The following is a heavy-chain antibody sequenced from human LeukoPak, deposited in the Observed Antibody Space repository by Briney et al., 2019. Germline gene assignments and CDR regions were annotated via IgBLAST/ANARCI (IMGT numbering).Heavy chain of an antibody. CDR1: RFTFRNYE. J-gene: IGHJ4*02. V-gene: IGHV3-7*03. CDR2: IKADGGEK. CDR3: ARVQQYDKFDY. D-gene: IGHD3-22*01. Sequence: PGGSLRLSCAASRFTFRNYEMNWFRQTPGKGLEWVAKIKADGGEKDHVASVKGRFTISRDNAKNSLYLQMNSLRAEDTAFYYCARVQQYDKFDYWGQGTLVTVSS.